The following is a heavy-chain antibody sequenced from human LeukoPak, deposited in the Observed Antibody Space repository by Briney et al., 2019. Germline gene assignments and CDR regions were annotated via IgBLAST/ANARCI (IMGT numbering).Heavy chain of an antibody. D-gene: IGHD3-22*01. CDR3: ARVDTYPYDSSGFGAFDI. V-gene: IGHV4-59*01. J-gene: IGHJ3*02. CDR1: GGSISSYY. Sequence: PSETLSLTCTVSGGSISSYYWSWIRQPPGKGLEWIGYISYSGSANYNPSLKSRATISVDTSKNQFSLKLNSVTAADTAVFYCARVDTYPYDSSGFGAFDIWGQGTVVTVSA. CDR2: ISYSGSA.